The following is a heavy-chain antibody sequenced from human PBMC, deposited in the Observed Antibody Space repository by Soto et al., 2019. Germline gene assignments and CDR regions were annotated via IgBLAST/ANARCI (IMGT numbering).Heavy chain of an antibody. CDR2: INPNGGST. J-gene: IGHJ6*02. Sequence: ASVKVSCKASGYTFTSYYMHWVRQAPGQGLEWMGIINPNGGSTSYARQFQGRVNMTRDSSTSAVYMEINRLRSEDTAVYYCARLRFLGSYGLDLWGQGTTVTVSS. CDR3: ARLRFLGSYGLDL. D-gene: IGHD3-3*01. CDR1: GYTFTSYY. V-gene: IGHV1-46*01.